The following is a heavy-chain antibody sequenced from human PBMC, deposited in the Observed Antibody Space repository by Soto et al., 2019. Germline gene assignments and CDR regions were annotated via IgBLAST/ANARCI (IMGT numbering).Heavy chain of an antibody. J-gene: IGHJ4*01. Sequence: QVQLVQSGAEVKKPGSSVKVSCKASGDSFTTFAISWVRQAPGQGLEWMGGITPIFGKANFAQKFQGRVTITADRSTPPFYMDLSSLQSEAPAVYYFARGREAFGNSSNFDFGGQEPWSPSPQ. CDR3: ARGREAFGNSSNFDF. V-gene: IGHV1-69*06. D-gene: IGHD3-3*02. CDR2: ITPIFGKA. CDR1: GDSFTTFA.